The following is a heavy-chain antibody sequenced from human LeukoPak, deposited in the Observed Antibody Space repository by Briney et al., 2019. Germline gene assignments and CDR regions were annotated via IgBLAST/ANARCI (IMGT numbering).Heavy chain of an antibody. J-gene: IGHJ4*02. V-gene: IGHV3-30*18. CDR3: AKELSPYYFRGVFDY. D-gene: IGHD2/OR15-2a*01. Sequence: QSGGSLRLSCAASGFTFSSYGMHWVRQAPGKGLEWVAVISYDGSNKYYADSVKGRFTISRDNSKNTLYLQMNSLRAEDTAVYYCAKELSPYYFRGVFDYWGQGTLVTVSS. CDR2: ISYDGSNK. CDR1: GFTFSSYG.